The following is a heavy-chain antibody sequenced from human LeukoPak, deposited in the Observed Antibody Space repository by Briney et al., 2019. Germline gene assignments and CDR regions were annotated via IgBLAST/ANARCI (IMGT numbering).Heavy chain of an antibody. V-gene: IGHV3-11*01. CDR2: ISSSGSTI. CDR1: GFTFSDYY. J-gene: IGHJ4*02. D-gene: IGHD3-22*01. CDR3: ARMGDSSGSTSLVGY. Sequence: GGSLRLSCAASGFTFSDYYMSWIRQAPGKGLEWVSYISSSGSTIYYADSVKGRFTTSRDNAKNSLYLQMNSLRAEDTAVYYCARMGDSSGSTSLVGYWGQGTLVTVSS.